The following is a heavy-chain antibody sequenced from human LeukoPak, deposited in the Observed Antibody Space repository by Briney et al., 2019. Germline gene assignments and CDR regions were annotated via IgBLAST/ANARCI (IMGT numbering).Heavy chain of an antibody. CDR3: VRVDHSLGKTYFDY. J-gene: IGHJ4*02. CDR1: GFTFSSYS. Sequence: GGSLRLSCTVSGFTFSSYSLNWVRQAPGRGLEWVSSISSSSSFMYYADSVKGRFTISRDNAKNALYLQMNSLRVEDTAVYYCVRVDHSLGKTYFDYWGQGTLVIVSS. V-gene: IGHV3-21*01. D-gene: IGHD2-21*01. CDR2: ISSSSSFM.